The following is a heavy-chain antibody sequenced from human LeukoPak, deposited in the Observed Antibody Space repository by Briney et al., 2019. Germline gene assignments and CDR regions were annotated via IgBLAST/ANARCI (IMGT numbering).Heavy chain of an antibody. CDR3: ARGGDSSGYYYY. J-gene: IGHJ4*02. V-gene: IGHV3-23*01. Sequence: PGGSLRLSCAASGFTFSSYAMSWVRQAPGKGLEWVSAISGSGGSTYYADSVKGRFTISRDNSKNTLYLQMNSLRAEDTAVYYCARGGDSSGYYYYWGQGTLVTVSS. D-gene: IGHD3-22*01. CDR1: GFTFSSYA. CDR2: ISGSGGST.